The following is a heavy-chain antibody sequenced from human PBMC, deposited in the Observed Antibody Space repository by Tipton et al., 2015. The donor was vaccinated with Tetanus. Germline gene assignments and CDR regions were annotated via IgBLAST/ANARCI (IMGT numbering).Heavy chain of an antibody. V-gene: IGHV3-23*01. CDR2: SDHTGGTT. CDR3: VKEVAGPSGEH. J-gene: IGHJ1*01. D-gene: IGHD2-15*01. Sequence: SLRLSCAASGFMFDSYVLSWVRQAPGKGLEWVSRSDHTGGTTYYADSVRGRFTISRDASKDTLFLHMTSPTVEDTAFYSCVKEVAGPSGEHWGQGTLVTVSS. CDR1: GFMFDSYV.